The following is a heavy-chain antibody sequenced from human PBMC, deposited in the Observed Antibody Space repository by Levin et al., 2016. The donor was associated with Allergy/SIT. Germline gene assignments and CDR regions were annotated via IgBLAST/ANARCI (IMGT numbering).Heavy chain of an antibody. J-gene: IGHJ4*02. V-gene: IGHV3-33*01. Sequence: GESLKISCTTSGFTFSNYAMHWVRQAPGKGLEWVALVWNNGLKQHADSVKGRITMSRDDSERSVHLQINSLRVEDTGVYYCATESGGPGSSGIDHWGQGTLLSVSS. CDR1: GFTFSNYA. CDR2: VWNNGLKQ. D-gene: IGHD3-10*01. CDR3: ATESGGPGSSGIDH.